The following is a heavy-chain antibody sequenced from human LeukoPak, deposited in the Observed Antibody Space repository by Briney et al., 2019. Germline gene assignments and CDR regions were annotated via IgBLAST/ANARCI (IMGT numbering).Heavy chain of an antibody. CDR2: INSEGSST. Sequence: PGGPLRLSCAASGFTFSSHWMHWVRQVPGKGLVWVPRINSEGSSTSYADSVKGRFTISRDNAKNTLYLQMNSLRAEDTAVYYCARDHGDYWGQGTLVTVSS. V-gene: IGHV3-74*01. CDR1: GFTFSSHW. J-gene: IGHJ4*02. CDR3: ARDHGDY.